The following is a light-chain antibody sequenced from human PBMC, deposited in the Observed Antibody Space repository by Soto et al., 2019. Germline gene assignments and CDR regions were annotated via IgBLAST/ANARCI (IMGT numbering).Light chain of an antibody. CDR3: LQDYNYPWT. V-gene: IGKV1-6*01. Sequence: AIQMAQFPSSLSASVGEGVTVTWRASQAIRNDLAWFQQKPGEAPKLLIYAASTLQSGVPSRFSGSGSATDYTLTISSLQPEDFATYFCLQDYNYPWTFGQGTKVDIK. CDR1: QAIRND. CDR2: AAS. J-gene: IGKJ1*01.